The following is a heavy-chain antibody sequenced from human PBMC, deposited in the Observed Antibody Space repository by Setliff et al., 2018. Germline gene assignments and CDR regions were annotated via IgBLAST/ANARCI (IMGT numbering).Heavy chain of an antibody. CDR3: ARAELLWFGGFDP. V-gene: IGHV1-18*01. CDR2: ISAYNGNT. D-gene: IGHD3-10*01. CDR1: GYTFSTYG. Sequence: GASVKVSCKDSGYTFSTYGISWVRQAPGQGLEWMGWISAYNGNTNYAQRFQGRVTMTRNTSISTAYMELSSLRSEDTAVYYCARAELLWFGGFDPWGQGTLVTVSS. J-gene: IGHJ5*02.